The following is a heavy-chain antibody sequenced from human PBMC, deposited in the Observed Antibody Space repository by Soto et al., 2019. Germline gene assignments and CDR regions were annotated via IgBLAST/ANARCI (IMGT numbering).Heavy chain of an antibody. V-gene: IGHV4-31*03. D-gene: IGHD6-19*01. CDR1: GGSISSGGYY. J-gene: IGHJ5*02. CDR2: IYYSGST. Sequence: SETLSLTCTVSGGSISSGGYYWSWIRQHPGKGLEWIGYIYYSGSTYYNPSLKSRVTISVDTSKNQFSLKLSSVTAADTAVYYCARDKSERGSIAVAGNWFDPWGQGTLVTVS. CDR3: ARDKSERGSIAVAGNWFDP.